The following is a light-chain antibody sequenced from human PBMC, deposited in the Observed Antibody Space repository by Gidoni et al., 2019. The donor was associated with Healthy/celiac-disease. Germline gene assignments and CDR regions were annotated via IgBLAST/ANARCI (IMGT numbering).Light chain of an antibody. CDR1: SSDVGGYNY. V-gene: IGLV2-14*03. J-gene: IGLJ1*01. CDR3: SSYTSSSTNYV. CDR2: DVS. Sequence: QFALTKLASVSGSPGESIPISCTGTSSDVGGYNYVSWYQQHPCKSPKLMIYDVSNRPSGVSNRFSGSQSGNAASLSISELQAEDEADYCCSSYTSSSTNYVFGTGTKVTVX.